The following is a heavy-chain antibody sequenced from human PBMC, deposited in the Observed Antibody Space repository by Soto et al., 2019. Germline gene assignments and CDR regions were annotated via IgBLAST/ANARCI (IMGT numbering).Heavy chain of an antibody. V-gene: IGHV2-70*04. CDR2: IDWDDDK. CDR3: ARDSPAERRAAFDI. D-gene: IGHD1-1*01. J-gene: IGHJ3*02. CDR1: GFSLSTSGMR. Sequence: ESGPTLVNPTQTLTLTCTFSGFSLSTSGMRVSWIRQPPGKALEWLARIDWDDDKFYSTSLKTRLTISKDTSKNQVVLTMTNMDPVDTATYYCARDSPAERRAAFDIWGQGTMVTVSS.